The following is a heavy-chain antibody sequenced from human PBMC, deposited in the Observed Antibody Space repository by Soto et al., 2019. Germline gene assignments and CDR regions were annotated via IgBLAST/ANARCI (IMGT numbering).Heavy chain of an antibody. CDR2: IIPIFGTA. CDR1: GYTFSTHA. CDR3: ARSGFPGIAAY. V-gene: IGHV1-69*13. Sequence: ASVKVSCKASGYTFSTHAISWVRQAPGQGLEWMGGIIPIFGTANYAQKFQGRVTITADESTSTAYMELSSLRSEDTAVYYCARSGFPGIAAYWGQGTLVTVSS. D-gene: IGHD6-13*01. J-gene: IGHJ4*02.